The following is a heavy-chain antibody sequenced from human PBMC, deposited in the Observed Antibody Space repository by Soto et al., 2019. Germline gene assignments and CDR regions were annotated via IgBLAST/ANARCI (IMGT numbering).Heavy chain of an antibody. D-gene: IGHD4-4*01. Sequence: SGPTLVNPTQTLTLTCVFSGFSLNTGGVTVGWIRQPPGKALEWVALIYWDDGKRYSPSLKSRLTITKETSRNQVVLTMTNVDTDYSPFHGCSHTQAIRVFFKHWGEGXLVTVNS. V-gene: IGHV2-5*02. J-gene: IGHJ1*01. CDR1: GFSLNTGGVT. CDR3: SHTQAIRVFFKH. CDR2: IYWDDGK.